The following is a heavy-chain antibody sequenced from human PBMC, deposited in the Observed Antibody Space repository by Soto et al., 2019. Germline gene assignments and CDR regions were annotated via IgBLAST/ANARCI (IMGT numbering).Heavy chain of an antibody. V-gene: IGHV4-39*01. Sequence: PSETLSLTCTVSGGSISSSSYYWGWIRQPPGKGLEWIGSIYYSGSTYYNPSLKSRVTISVDTSKNQFSLKLSSVTAADTAVYYCARLEGYSYGLPDYWGQGTLVTVS. CDR3: ARLEGYSYGLPDY. CDR1: GGSISSSSYY. CDR2: IYYSGST. D-gene: IGHD5-18*01. J-gene: IGHJ4*02.